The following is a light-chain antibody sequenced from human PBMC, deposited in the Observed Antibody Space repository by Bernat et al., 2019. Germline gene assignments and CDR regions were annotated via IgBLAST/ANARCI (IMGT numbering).Light chain of an antibody. Sequence: AIRMTQSPSSFSASTGARVTITCRASQGISTYLAWYQLKPGKAPKLLIYAASTLQSGAPSRFSGSGSGTDFTLTISCLQSEDFATYYCHQYYTYPRTFGQGTKVEIK. V-gene: IGKV1-8*01. J-gene: IGKJ1*01. CDR3: HQYYTYPRT. CDR2: AAS. CDR1: QGISTY.